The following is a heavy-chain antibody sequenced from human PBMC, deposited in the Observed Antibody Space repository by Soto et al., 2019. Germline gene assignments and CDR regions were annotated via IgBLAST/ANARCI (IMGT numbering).Heavy chain of an antibody. V-gene: IGHV4-39*01. Sequence: QLQLQESGPGLVKPSETLSLTCTVSGGSISSSSYYWGWIRQPPGKGLEWIGSIYYSGSTYYNPSLKSRVTISVDTSKNQFSLKLSSVTAADTAVYYCARHPIPGIVLVPAALDYWGQGTLVTVSS. CDR1: GGSISSSSYY. CDR3: ARHPIPGIVLVPAALDY. CDR2: IYYSGST. J-gene: IGHJ4*02. D-gene: IGHD2-2*01.